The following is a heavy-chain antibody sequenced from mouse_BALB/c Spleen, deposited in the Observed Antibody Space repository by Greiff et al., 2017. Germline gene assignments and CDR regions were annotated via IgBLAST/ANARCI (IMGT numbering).Heavy chain of an antibody. D-gene: IGHD2-4*01. J-gene: IGHJ3*01. V-gene: IGHV1S29*02. CDR3: ARPYYDYPFAY. CDR1: GYTFTDYN. Sequence: EVQLVESGPELVKPGASVNISCKASGYTFTDYNMHWVKQSHGKSLEWIGYIYPYNGGTGYNQKFKSKATLTVDNSSSTAYMELRSLTSEDSAVYYCARPYYDYPFAYWGQGTLVTVSA. CDR2: IYPYNGGT.